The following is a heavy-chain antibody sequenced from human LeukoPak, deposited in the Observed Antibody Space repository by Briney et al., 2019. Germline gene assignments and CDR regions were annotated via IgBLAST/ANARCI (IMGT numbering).Heavy chain of an antibody. Sequence: PGGSLRLSCAASGFTVSSNYMSWVRQAPGKGLEWVSVIYSGGSTYYADSVKGRFTISRDNSKNTLYLQMNSLRAEDTAVYYCAKDPPGVVPAASVSPYYFDYWGQGTLVTVSS. D-gene: IGHD2-2*01. CDR1: GFTVSSNY. J-gene: IGHJ4*02. CDR2: IYSGGST. V-gene: IGHV3-53*01. CDR3: AKDPPGVVPAASVSPYYFDY.